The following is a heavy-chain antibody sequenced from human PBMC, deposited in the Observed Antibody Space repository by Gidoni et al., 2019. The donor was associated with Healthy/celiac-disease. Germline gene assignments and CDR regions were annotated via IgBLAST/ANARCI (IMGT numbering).Heavy chain of an antibody. CDR2: ISYDGSNK. V-gene: IGHV3-30*18. Sequence: QVQLVESGGGVVKPGRSLRLSCAATGFTFSSYGMHWGGQAPGKGLEWVAVISYDGSNKYYADSVKGRFTISRDNSKNTLYLQMNSLRAEDTAVYYCAKDLEGKWDTAMANYYYYGMDVWGQGTTVTVSS. CDR3: AKDLEGKWDTAMANYYYYGMDV. J-gene: IGHJ6*02. CDR1: GFTFSSYG. D-gene: IGHD5-18*01.